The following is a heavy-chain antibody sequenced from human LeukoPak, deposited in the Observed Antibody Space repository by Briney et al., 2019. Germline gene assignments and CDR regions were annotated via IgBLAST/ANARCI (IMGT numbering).Heavy chain of an antibody. Sequence: SETLSLTCTVSGGSISSYYWSWIRQPPGKGLEWIGNIYDSGSTNYNPSLKSRVTISVDTSKNQCSLKLSSVTAADTAVYYCARQGISGSSLSYFDYWGQGTLVNVSS. CDR2: IYDSGST. D-gene: IGHD3-22*01. CDR1: GGSISSYY. V-gene: IGHV4-59*01. CDR3: ARQGISGSSLSYFDY. J-gene: IGHJ4*02.